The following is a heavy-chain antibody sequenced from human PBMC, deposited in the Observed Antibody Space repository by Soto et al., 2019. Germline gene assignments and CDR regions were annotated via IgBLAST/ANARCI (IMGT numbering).Heavy chain of an antibody. Sequence: GSLRLACAASGFTCSSYAMSWVRQAPGKGLEWVSAISGSGGSTYYADSVKGRFTISRDNSKNTLYLQMNSLRAEDTAVYYCAKDWKGYGIYFDYWGQGTLVTVPS. V-gene: IGHV3-23*01. J-gene: IGHJ4*02. CDR2: ISGSGGST. D-gene: IGHD6-13*01. CDR1: GFTCSSYA. CDR3: AKDWKGYGIYFDY.